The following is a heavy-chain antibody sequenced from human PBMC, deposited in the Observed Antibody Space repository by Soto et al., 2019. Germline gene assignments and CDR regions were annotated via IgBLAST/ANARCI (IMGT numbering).Heavy chain of an antibody. Sequence: QVQLQQWGAGPLRPLETLSLTCGVSGGSFSGYYWAWIRQSPGKGLEWIGEINDRASINYNPSLKSRVSISVGASKNHSSLNLRSVTAADTAVYYCARESHDILTGPPWVWYFDLWGRGPLVTVSS. D-gene: IGHD3-9*01. CDR2: INDRASI. J-gene: IGHJ2*01. V-gene: IGHV4-34*01. CDR1: GGSFSGYY. CDR3: ARESHDILTGPPWVWYFDL.